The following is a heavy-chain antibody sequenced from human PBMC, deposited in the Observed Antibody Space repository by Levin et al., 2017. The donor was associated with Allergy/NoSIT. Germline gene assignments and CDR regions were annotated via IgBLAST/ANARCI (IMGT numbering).Heavy chain of an antibody. D-gene: IGHD3-3*01. CDR1: GGTFSSYA. J-gene: IGHJ4*02. V-gene: IGHV1-69*04. CDR2: IIPILGIA. CDR3: AREDYDFWSGSQGFLDY. Sequence: KISCKASGGTFSSYAISWVRQAPGQGLEWMGRIIPILGIANYAQKFQGRVTITADKSTSTAYMELSSLRSEDTAVYYCAREDYDFWSGSQGFLDYWGQGTLVTVSS.